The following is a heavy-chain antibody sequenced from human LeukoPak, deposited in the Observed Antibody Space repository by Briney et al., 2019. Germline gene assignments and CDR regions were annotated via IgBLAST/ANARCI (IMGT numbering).Heavy chain of an antibody. J-gene: IGHJ3*02. D-gene: IGHD6-13*01. CDR2: VDPEDGET. CDR1: GYTFTDYY. V-gene: IGHV1-69-2*01. CDR3: ATDEVLIAGTGDGAFDI. Sequence: ATVKISCKVSGYTFTDYYMHWVQQAPGKGLEWMGLVDPEDGETIYAEKFQGRVTITADTSTDPAYMELSSLRSEDTAVYYCATDEVLIAGTGDGAFDIWGQGTMVTVSS.